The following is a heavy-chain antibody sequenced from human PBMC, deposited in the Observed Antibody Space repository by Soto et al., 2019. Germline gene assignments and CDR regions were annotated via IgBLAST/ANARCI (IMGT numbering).Heavy chain of an antibody. V-gene: IGHV3-33*01. D-gene: IGHD3-22*01. Sequence: TGGSLRLSCAASGFTFSSYGMHWVRQAPGKGLERVAVIWYDGSNKYYADSVKGRFTISRDNSKNTLYLQMNSLRAEDTAVYYCARARDSSGYDAFDICGPGTIVTVSS. J-gene: IGHJ3*02. CDR1: GFTFSSYG. CDR3: ARARDSSGYDAFDI. CDR2: IWYDGSNK.